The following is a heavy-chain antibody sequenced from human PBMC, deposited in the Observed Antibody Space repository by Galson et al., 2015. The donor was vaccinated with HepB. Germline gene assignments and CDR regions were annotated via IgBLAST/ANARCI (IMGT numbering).Heavy chain of an antibody. CDR1: GFIFNSYA. CDR2: IYYDGNNI. J-gene: IGHJ4*02. V-gene: IGHV3-30*04. Sequence: SLRLSCAASGFIFNSYALHWVRQAPGKGLEWVAVIYYDGNNIFYADSVRGRFTISRDNSENKLFLQLDSPRPEDTALYVCVRVGDDYNYVSSLDYWGQGTLDTVSS. CDR3: VRVGDDYNYVSSLDY. D-gene: IGHD5-24*01.